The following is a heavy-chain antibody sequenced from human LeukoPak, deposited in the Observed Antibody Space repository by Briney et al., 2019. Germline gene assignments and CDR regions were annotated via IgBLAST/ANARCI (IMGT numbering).Heavy chain of an antibody. D-gene: IGHD6-13*01. J-gene: IGHJ5*02. CDR3: ARARRAADNWFDP. CDR2: INPSGGST. Sequence: ASGQVSCQASGYPFPNYYMHWVRQAPGQGREWMGIINPSGGSTSYAQKFQGRVTMTRDTSTSTVYMELSSLRSEDTAVYYCARARRAADNWFDPWGQGTLVTVSS. V-gene: IGHV1-46*01. CDR1: GYPFPNYY.